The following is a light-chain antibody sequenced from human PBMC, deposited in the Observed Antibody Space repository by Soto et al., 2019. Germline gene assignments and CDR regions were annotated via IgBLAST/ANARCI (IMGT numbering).Light chain of an antibody. J-gene: IGKJ1*01. CDR2: GAS. V-gene: IGKV3-20*01. CDR1: QTVSSSS. Sequence: EIVLTQSPGTLSLSPGESATLSCRASQTVSSSSLAWYQQKPGQAPRLLIYGASTRASGIPDRFSGSGSGTDFTLTISRLEPEDFAVYYCQQYVTSPRTFGQGTKVDIK. CDR3: QQYVTSPRT.